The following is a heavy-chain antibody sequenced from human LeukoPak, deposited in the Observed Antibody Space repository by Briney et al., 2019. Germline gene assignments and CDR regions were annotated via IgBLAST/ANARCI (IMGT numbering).Heavy chain of an antibody. V-gene: IGHV1-8*03. Sequence: ASVKVSCKASGYTFTSYDINWVRQATGQGLEWMGWMNPNSGNTGYAQKFQGRVTITKNASISTAYMELSSLRSEDTAVYYCARRSWRYFDWLLSPRGAFDIWGQGTMVTVSS. J-gene: IGHJ3*02. D-gene: IGHD3-9*01. CDR3: ARRSWRYFDWLLSPRGAFDI. CDR1: GYTFTSYD. CDR2: MNPNSGNT.